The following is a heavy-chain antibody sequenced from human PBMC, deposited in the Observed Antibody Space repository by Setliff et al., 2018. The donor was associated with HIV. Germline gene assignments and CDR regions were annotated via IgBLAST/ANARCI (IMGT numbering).Heavy chain of an antibody. CDR1: GYTLTTFG. J-gene: IGHJ6*02. D-gene: IGHD2-2*01. CDR3: ASAYCSSTGCYVRWGNGMDV. V-gene: IGHV1-69*05. Sequence: GASVKVSCKASGYTLTTFGISWVRQVPGQGLEWMGGIIPIFGTASHAQKFQGRVTITTDESTSTAYMELSSLRFEDTAMYYCASAYCSSTGCYVRWGNGMDVWGQGTTVTVSS. CDR2: IIPIFGTA.